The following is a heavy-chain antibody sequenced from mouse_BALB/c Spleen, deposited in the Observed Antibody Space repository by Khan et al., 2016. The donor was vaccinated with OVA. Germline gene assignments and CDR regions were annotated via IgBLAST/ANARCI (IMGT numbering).Heavy chain of an antibody. J-gene: IGHJ2*01. CDR3: ARLEDK. Sequence: QVQLKESGPGLVAPSQTLSITCTVSGFSLTSYGVHWVRQPPGKGLEWLGVIWAGGSTNYNSALMSRLSISTDNSKSQVFIKMNSLQTDDTAKYYCARLEDKWGQGTTLTVSS. CDR2: IWAGGST. CDR1: GFSLTSYG. V-gene: IGHV2-9*02.